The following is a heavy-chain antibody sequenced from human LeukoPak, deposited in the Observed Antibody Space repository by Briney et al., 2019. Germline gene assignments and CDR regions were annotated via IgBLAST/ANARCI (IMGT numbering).Heavy chain of an antibody. J-gene: IGHJ4*02. V-gene: IGHV1-18*01. CDR1: GYTFTNYG. Sequence: GASVKVSCKASGYTFTNYGISWVRQAPGQGLEWMSWISGYNGKTNYALKLRGKVTMTTGTSTSTAYMELRSLRADDTAVYYCARDEKKYCSGGTCPAYFDYWGQGTLVTVSS. CDR3: ARDEKKYCSGGTCPAYFDY. D-gene: IGHD2-15*01. CDR2: ISGYNGKT.